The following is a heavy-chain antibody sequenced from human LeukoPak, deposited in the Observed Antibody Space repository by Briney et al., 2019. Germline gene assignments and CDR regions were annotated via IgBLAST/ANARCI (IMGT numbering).Heavy chain of an antibody. V-gene: IGHV3-48*03. D-gene: IGHD3-10*01. Sequence: GGSLRLSCSASGFTFSSYEMNWVRQAPGKGLEWVSYISSSGGTIYYADSVKGRFTISRDNAKNSLYLQMNSLRAEDTAVYYCAAEGSIPDAFDIWGQGTMVTVSS. J-gene: IGHJ3*02. CDR2: ISSSGGTI. CDR3: AAEGSIPDAFDI. CDR1: GFTFSSYE.